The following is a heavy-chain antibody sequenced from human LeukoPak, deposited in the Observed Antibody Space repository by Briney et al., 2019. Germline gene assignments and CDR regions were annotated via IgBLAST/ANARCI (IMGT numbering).Heavy chain of an antibody. J-gene: IGHJ4*02. CDR3: AKGAVGKSESSGYPPHFDY. V-gene: IGHV3-30*02. CDR2: IQYDGNTI. CDR1: GFTYSHNG. Sequence: PGGSLRLSCVASGFTYSHNGMHWVRQAPGKGLEWVAFIQYDGNTIFYADSVKGRFTISRDNAKNTVFLQMNSLRAEDTAVYYCAKGAVGKSESSGYPPHFDYWGQGTLVTVSS. D-gene: IGHD3-22*01.